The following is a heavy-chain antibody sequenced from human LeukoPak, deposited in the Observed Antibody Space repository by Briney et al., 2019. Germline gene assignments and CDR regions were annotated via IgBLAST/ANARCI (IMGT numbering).Heavy chain of an antibody. J-gene: IGHJ6*02. V-gene: IGHV3-21*01. CDR2: ISSSSSYI. Sequence: PGGSLRLSCAASGCTFSSYSMNWVRQAPGKGLEWVSSISSSSSYIYYADSVKGRFTISRDNAKNSLYLQMNSLRAEDTAVYYCARDKHYYYYGMDVWGQGTTLTVSS. CDR1: GCTFSSYS. CDR3: ARDKHYYYYGMDV.